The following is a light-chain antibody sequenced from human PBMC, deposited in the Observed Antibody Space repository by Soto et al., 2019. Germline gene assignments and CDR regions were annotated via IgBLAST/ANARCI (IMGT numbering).Light chain of an antibody. V-gene: IGKV3-20*01. CDR3: QQYGRSPT. CDR2: GAS. CDR1: QSVSTTF. J-gene: IGKJ1*01. Sequence: EILLMQSPGTLSLSPGERATLSCRASQSVSTTFLAWYQQKPGQGPRLLIYGASRRATGIPDRFSGSGSGTDFTLTISRLEPEDFAVYYCQQYGRSPTFGQGTKVE.